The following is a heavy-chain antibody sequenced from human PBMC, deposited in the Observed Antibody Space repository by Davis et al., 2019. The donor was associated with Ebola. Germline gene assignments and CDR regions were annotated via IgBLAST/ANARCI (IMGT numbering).Heavy chain of an antibody. CDR1: GFTFRSYA. J-gene: IGHJ6*02. Sequence: GESLKISCAASGFTFRSYAMSWVRQAPGKGLEWVSSISSSSSYIYYADSVKGRFTISRDNAKNSLYLQMNSLRAEDTAVYYCARGGLGYCSSTSCYGQWGMDVWGQGTTVTVSS. V-gene: IGHV3-21*01. D-gene: IGHD2-2*01. CDR3: ARGGLGYCSSTSCYGQWGMDV. CDR2: ISSSSSYI.